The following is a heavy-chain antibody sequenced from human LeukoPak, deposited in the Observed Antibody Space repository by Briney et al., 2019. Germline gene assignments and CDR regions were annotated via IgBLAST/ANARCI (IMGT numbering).Heavy chain of an antibody. CDR1: GFTFSSYS. Sequence: GGSLRLSCAASGFTFSSYSMNWVRQAPGKGLEWVSSISSSSSYIYYADSVKGRFTISRDNAKNSLYLQMNSLRAEDTAVYYCARSMISFGGLIGMWGQGTLVTVSS. V-gene: IGHV3-21*01. J-gene: IGHJ4*02. CDR2: ISSSSSYI. CDR3: ARSMISFGGLIGM. D-gene: IGHD3-16*01.